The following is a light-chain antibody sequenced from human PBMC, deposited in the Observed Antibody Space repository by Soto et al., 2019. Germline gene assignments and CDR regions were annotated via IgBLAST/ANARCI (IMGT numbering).Light chain of an antibody. V-gene: IGKV3D-15*01. CDR1: QSVSNN. CDR2: AIF. CDR3: QQYHNWPPKYT. Sequence: EIVMTQSPATLSVSPGERATLSCRASQSVSNNLAWYQQKPGQAPRLLLYAIFTRATGIPARFSGSGSETEFTLTISSLQSEDFAVYYCQQYHNWPPKYTFGQGTKVDIK. J-gene: IGKJ2*01.